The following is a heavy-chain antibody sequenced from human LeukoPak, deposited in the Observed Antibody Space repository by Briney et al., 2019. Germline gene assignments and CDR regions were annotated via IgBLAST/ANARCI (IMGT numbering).Heavy chain of an antibody. CDR1: GFTFDDYA. D-gene: IGHD3-10*01. Sequence: SLRLSCAASGFTFDDYAMHWVRQAPGKGLEWVSGISWDSGSIGYADSVKGRFTISRGNAKNSLYLQMNSLRAEDMALYYCAKDSGGAFDIWGQGTMVTVSS. J-gene: IGHJ3*02. CDR2: ISWDSGSI. V-gene: IGHV3-9*03. CDR3: AKDSGGAFDI.